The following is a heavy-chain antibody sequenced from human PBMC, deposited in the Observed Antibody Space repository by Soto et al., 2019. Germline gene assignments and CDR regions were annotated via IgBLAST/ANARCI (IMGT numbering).Heavy chain of an antibody. CDR2: IKTDGTYA. Sequence: EVQLVESGGDLVQPAGSLRLSCAASGFTFSTYWMHWVRQAPGKGLLWVSRIKTDGTYATYADSVKGRFTISRDNAKNTLYLQMNSLRVEDAAVYYCAAGGSGYYANWGQGTLVTVSS. J-gene: IGHJ4*02. V-gene: IGHV3-74*01. D-gene: IGHD3-22*01. CDR3: AAGGSGYYAN. CDR1: GFTFSTYW.